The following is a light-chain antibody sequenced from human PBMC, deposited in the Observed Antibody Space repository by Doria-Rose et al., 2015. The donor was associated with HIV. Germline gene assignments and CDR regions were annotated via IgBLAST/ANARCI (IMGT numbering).Light chain of an antibody. CDR1: QNINNY. V-gene: IGKV1-39*01. CDR2: AAS. CDR3: QQSYSTLAIA. J-gene: IGKJ5*01. Sequence: TQSPSSLSASVGDRVTITCRASQNINNYLNWYQQKPGKAPKLLIVAASTLQTGLPSRFSSGSSGTEFTLTITSLQAKDFSNYSWQQSYSTLAIAFGQGTRLETK.